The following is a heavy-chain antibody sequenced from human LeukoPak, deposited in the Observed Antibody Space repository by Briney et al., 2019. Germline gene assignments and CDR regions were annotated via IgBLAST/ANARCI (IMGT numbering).Heavy chain of an antibody. D-gene: IGHD3-10*01. CDR2: INWNGGTT. J-gene: IGHJ4*02. Sequence: QPGGSLRLSCAASGFTFSSFWMHWVRHAPGKGLEWVSYINWNGGTTDYADSVKGRFTISRDNAMRSLYLQMNSLRAEDTALYYCARDYGSGSYYNGIDYWGQGTLVSVSS. V-gene: IGHV3-20*04. CDR1: GFTFSSFW. CDR3: ARDYGSGSYYNGIDY.